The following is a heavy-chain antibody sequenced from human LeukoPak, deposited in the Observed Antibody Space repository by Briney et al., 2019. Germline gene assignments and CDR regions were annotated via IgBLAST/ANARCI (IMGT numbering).Heavy chain of an antibody. CDR2: ISNSGDTT. D-gene: IGHD2-2*02. CDR3: AKCPGSANCYTGFDY. Sequence: GSLKLSFAASGFTFSSYAMSWVRPAPGKGLEWISRISNSGDTTYDADSVKGRFTISRDNSKNTLYLQMNSLRAEDTAVYYCAKCPGSANCYTGFDYWSQGTLVTVSS. V-gene: IGHV3-23*01. J-gene: IGHJ4*02. CDR1: GFTFSSYA.